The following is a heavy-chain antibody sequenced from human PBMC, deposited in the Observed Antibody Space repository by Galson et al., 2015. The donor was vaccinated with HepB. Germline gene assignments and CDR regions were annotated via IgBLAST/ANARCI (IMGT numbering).Heavy chain of an antibody. CDR3: AHRHSSGWYGWFDP. Sequence: PALVKPTQTLTLTCTFSGFSLSTSGVGVGWIRQPPGKALEWLALIYWDDDKRYSPSLKSRLTSTKDTSKNQVVLTMTNMDPVDTATYYCAHRHSSGWYGWFDPWGQGTLVTVSS. V-gene: IGHV2-5*02. CDR2: IYWDDDK. D-gene: IGHD6-19*01. CDR1: GFSLSTSGVG. J-gene: IGHJ5*02.